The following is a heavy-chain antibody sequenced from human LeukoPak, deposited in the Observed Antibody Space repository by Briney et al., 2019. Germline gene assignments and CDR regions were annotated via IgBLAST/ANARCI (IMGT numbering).Heavy chain of an antibody. J-gene: IGHJ4*02. V-gene: IGHV4-34*01. CDR3: ARALIACSSTTCYRGNFDH. CDR1: GGSFSAYY. Sequence: PSETLSLTCGVHGGSFSAYYWSGIRQPPGKGLEWIGEISHSGSTNYNPSLKSRVTISADTSKNQFSLKLTSVTAADTAVYYCARALIACSSTTCYRGNFDHWGQGALVTVSS. D-gene: IGHD2-2*01. CDR2: ISHSGST.